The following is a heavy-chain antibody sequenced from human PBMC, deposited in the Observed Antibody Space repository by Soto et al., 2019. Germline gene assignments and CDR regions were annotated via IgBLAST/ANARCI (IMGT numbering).Heavy chain of an antibody. V-gene: IGHV3-23*01. Sequence: GGSLRLSCAASGFTFSNYAMSWVRQAPGKGLEWVSAIIGSGGSTYYADSVKGRFTISRDNSKNTLYLQMNSLRAEDTAVYYCSRDDSDWFFNWGRGTLVTVSS. CDR2: IIGSGGST. CDR3: SRDDSDWFFN. J-gene: IGHJ4*02. D-gene: IGHD3-9*01. CDR1: GFTFSNYA.